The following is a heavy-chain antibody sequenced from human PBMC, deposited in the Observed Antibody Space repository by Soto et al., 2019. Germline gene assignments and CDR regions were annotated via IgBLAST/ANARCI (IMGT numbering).Heavy chain of an antibody. CDR1: GFTFSSYG. D-gene: IGHD4-17*01. V-gene: IGHV3-30*18. Sequence: QVQLVESGGVVVQPGRSLRLSCAASGFTFSSYGMHWVRQAPGKGLEWVAVISYDGSNKYYADSVKGRFTISRDNSKNTLYLQMNSLRAEDTAVYHCAKNSGDYAFYYFDYWGQGTLVTVSS. CDR2: ISYDGSNK. J-gene: IGHJ4*02. CDR3: AKNSGDYAFYYFDY.